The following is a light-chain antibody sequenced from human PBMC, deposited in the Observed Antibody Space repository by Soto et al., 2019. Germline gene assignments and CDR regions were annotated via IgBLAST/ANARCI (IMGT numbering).Light chain of an antibody. CDR2: DVS. J-gene: IGLJ3*02. Sequence: QSALTQPPSASGSPGQSVTISCTVTSSDVGAYNYVSWYQQHPGKAPKLMIYDVSKRPSGVPYRFSGSKSGNAASLTVSGLQGEDEADYYCSSYAGSSWVFGGGTKVTVL. CDR3: SSYAGSSWV. CDR1: SSDVGAYNY. V-gene: IGLV2-8*01.